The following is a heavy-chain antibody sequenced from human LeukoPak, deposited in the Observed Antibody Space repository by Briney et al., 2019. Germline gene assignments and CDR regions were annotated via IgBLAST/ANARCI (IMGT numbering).Heavy chain of an antibody. J-gene: IGHJ3*02. V-gene: IGHV4-4*02. D-gene: IGHD1-26*01. CDR3: ARERSGGVVGAMDDAFDI. CDR1: GGSISSSNW. Sequence: PSETMSLTCAVSGGSISSSNWWSWVRQPPGKGLEWIGYFYYSGSTNCNPSLKSRVTISVDTSKNQFSLKLTSVTAADTAVYYCARERSGGVVGAMDDAFDIWGQGTMVTVSS. CDR2: FYYSGST.